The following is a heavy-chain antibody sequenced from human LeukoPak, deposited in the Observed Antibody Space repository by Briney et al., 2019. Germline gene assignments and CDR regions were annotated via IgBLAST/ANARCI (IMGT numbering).Heavy chain of an antibody. Sequence: GGSLRLSCAASGFTFSSYWMSWVRQAPGRGLEWVANIEQAGSEKYYVDSVKGRFTISRDNARNSLYLQMNSLRAEDTAVYYCARGVPTGIDYFDYWGQGTLVTASS. CDR1: GFTFSSYW. V-gene: IGHV3-7*01. D-gene: IGHD1-1*01. CDR3: ARGVPTGIDYFDY. J-gene: IGHJ4*02. CDR2: IEQAGSEK.